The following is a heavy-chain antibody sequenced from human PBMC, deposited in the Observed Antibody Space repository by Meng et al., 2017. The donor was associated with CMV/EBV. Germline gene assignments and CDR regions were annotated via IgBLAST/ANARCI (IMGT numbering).Heavy chain of an antibody. D-gene: IGHD3-3*01. CDR2: IRYDGSNK. CDR1: GFTFSSYG. V-gene: IGHV3-30*02. CDR3: AKLPYDFWSGYYSGYYYYGMDV. J-gene: IGHJ6*02. Sequence: GESLKISCAASGFTFSSYGMHWVRQAPGKGLEWVAFIRYDGSNKYYADSVKGRFTISRDNSKNTLYLQMNSLRAEDTAVYHCAKLPYDFWSGYYSGYYYYGMDVWGQGTTVTVSS.